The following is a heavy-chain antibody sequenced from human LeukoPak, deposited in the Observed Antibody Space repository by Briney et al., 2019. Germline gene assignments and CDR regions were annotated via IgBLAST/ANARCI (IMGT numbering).Heavy chain of an antibody. J-gene: IGHJ6*02. CDR3: ARDYGRSRDYGMDV. Sequence: GESLRLSCAVSGFTFSSYWMHWVRHAPGKGLVWVSRINSDGSNTTYADSVKGRFTISRDNAKNTLYLQMNSLRAEDAAVYFCARDYGRSRDYGMDVWRQGATLTVSS. CDR2: INSDGSNT. V-gene: IGHV3-74*01. CDR1: GFTFSSYW. D-gene: IGHD3-10*01.